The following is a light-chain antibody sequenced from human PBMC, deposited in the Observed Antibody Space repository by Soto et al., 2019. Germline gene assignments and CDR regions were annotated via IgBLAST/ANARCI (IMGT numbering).Light chain of an antibody. V-gene: IGKV3-11*01. Sequence: EIVLTQSPATLSLSPGERATLSCRASQSVSSYLAWYQQKPGQAPRLLIYDASNRATGIPDRFSGSGYGTEFTLTISRLDPEDSAVYYCQQYGNAPWTFGQGTKVDI. CDR3: QQYGNAPWT. J-gene: IGKJ1*01. CDR2: DAS. CDR1: QSVSSY.